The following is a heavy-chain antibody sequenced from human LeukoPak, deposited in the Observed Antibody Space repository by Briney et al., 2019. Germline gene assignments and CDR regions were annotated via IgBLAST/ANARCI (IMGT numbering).Heavy chain of an antibody. Sequence: SETLSLTCTVSGGSISSYYWSWIRQPAGKGLEWIGRIYTSGSTNYNPSLKSRVTMSVDTSKNQFSLKLSSVTAADTAVYHCARDSSSTSWTFAFDIWGQGTMVTVSS. CDR1: GGSISSYY. CDR2: IYTSGST. J-gene: IGHJ3*02. CDR3: ARDSSSTSWTFAFDI. D-gene: IGHD2-2*01. V-gene: IGHV4-4*07.